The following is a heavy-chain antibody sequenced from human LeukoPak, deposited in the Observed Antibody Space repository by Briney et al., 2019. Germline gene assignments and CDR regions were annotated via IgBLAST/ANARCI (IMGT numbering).Heavy chain of an antibody. CDR3: ARDGAVAGRLDY. D-gene: IGHD6-19*01. Sequence: GGSLRLSCAASGFTFSSYSMNWVRQAPGKGLEWVSSISSSSSYIYYADSVKGRFTISRDNSKNTLYLQMNSLRAEDTAVYYCARDGAVAGRLDYWGQGTLVTVSS. V-gene: IGHV3-21*01. J-gene: IGHJ4*02. CDR1: GFTFSSYS. CDR2: ISSSSSYI.